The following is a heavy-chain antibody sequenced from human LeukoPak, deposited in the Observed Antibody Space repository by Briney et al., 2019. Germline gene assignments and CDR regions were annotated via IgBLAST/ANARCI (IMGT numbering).Heavy chain of an antibody. Sequence: GASLKISCKGSGYTFTNYWIAWVRQMPGKGLEWMGMIYPGDSDSRYSPCFQGQVTFSADKSISAAYLQWSSLKASDSAMYYCVRESGYSSGWYPYWGQGTLVTVSS. V-gene: IGHV5-51*01. CDR2: IYPGDSDS. J-gene: IGHJ4*02. CDR1: GYTFTNYW. D-gene: IGHD6-19*01. CDR3: VRESGYSSGWYPY.